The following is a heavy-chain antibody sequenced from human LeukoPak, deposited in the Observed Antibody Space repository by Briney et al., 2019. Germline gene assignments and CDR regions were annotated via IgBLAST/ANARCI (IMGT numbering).Heavy chain of an antibody. J-gene: IGHJ4*02. Sequence: SETLSLTCTVSGDSITTYYWSWIRQPPGKGLEYIGYIYYSGSTNYNPSLKSRVTISVDTSKNQFSLKLSSVTAADTAVYYCATDKCTSTSCYQDYWGQGTLVTVSS. V-gene: IGHV4-59*01. CDR2: IYYSGST. CDR3: ATDKCTSTSCYQDY. D-gene: IGHD2-2*01. CDR1: GDSITTYY.